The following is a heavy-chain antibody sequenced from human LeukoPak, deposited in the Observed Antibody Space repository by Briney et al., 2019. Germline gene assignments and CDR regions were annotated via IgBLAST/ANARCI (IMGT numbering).Heavy chain of an antibody. CDR2: ISSSSSYI. J-gene: IGHJ4*02. D-gene: IGHD3-10*01. CDR3: AGGSTLDRGLVYY. V-gene: IGHV3-21*01. CDR1: GFTFSSYS. Sequence: GGSLRLSCAASGFTFSSYSMNWVRQAPGKGLEWVSSISSSSSYIYYADSVKGRFTIFRDNAKNTLFLQMNSLRVEDTAVYYCAGGSTLDRGLVYYWGQGTLVTVSS.